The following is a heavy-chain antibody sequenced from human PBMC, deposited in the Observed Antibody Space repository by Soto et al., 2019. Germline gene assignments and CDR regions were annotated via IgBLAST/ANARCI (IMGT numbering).Heavy chain of an antibody. CDR2: IYYSGST. V-gene: IGHV4-59*08. D-gene: IGHD6-25*01. CDR1: GGSVCSYY. Sequence: SETMSLTCTVSGGSVCSYYWGWIRQPPGKGLEWIGYIYYSGSTNYNPSLKSRVTISVDTSKNQFSLKLSSVTAADTAVYYCARLPGVSGYDAFDIWGQGTMVTVS. CDR3: ARLPGVSGYDAFDI. J-gene: IGHJ3*02.